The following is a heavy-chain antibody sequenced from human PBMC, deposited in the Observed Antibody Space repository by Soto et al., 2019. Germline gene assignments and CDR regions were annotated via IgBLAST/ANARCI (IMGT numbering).Heavy chain of an antibody. CDR2: ISGSGGST. V-gene: IGHV3-23*01. J-gene: IGHJ3*02. CDR1: GFTFSSYA. CDR3: VSAWSWSAYTDYDTFDS. D-gene: IGHD3-3*01. Sequence: GGSLRLSCAASGFTFSSYAMSWVRQAPGKGLEWVSAISGSGGSTYYTDSVKGRFTISRDNSKNTLYLQMNSLRAEDSAVYYFVSAWSWSAYTDYDTFDSWGQGTRVTV.